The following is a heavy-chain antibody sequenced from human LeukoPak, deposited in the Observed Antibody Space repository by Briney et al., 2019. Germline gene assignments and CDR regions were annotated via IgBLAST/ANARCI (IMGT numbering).Heavy chain of an antibody. Sequence: SETLSLTCAVYGGSFRGYYWSWIRQPPGKGLEWIGEINHSGSTNYNPSLKSRVTISVDTSKNPFSLKLSSVTAADTAVYYCARRRGDYGSGSYYKPSAYFQHWGQGTLVTVSS. CDR1: GGSFRGYY. CDR2: INHSGST. V-gene: IGHV4-34*01. D-gene: IGHD3-10*01. J-gene: IGHJ1*01. CDR3: ARRRGDYGSGSYYKPSAYFQH.